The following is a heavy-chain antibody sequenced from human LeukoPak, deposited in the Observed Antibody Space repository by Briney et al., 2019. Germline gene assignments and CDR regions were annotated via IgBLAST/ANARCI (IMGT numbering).Heavy chain of an antibody. V-gene: IGHV1-24*01. Sequence: GASVKVSCKVSGYTLTELSMHWVRQAPGKGLEWMGGFDPEDGETIYAQKFQGRVTMTEDTSTDTAYTELSSLRSEDTAVYYCATRPLTTVTYYFDYWGQGTLVTVSS. CDR1: GYTLTELS. J-gene: IGHJ4*02. CDR2: FDPEDGET. D-gene: IGHD4-17*01. CDR3: ATRPLTTVTYYFDY.